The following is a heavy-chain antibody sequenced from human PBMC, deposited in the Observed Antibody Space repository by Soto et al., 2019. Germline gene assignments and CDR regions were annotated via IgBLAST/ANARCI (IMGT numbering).Heavy chain of an antibody. D-gene: IGHD3-3*01. J-gene: IGHJ6*02. CDR3: ARSGYDFWSGYYNGYYGMDV. V-gene: IGHV4-59*01. CDR2: IYYSGST. CDR1: GVSISSYY. Sequence: ETLSLTCTVSGVSISSYYWSWIRQPPGKGLEWIGYIYYSGSTNYNPSLKSRVTISVDTSKNQFSLKLSSVTAADTAVYYCARSGYDFWSGYYNGYYGMDVWGQGTTVTVSS.